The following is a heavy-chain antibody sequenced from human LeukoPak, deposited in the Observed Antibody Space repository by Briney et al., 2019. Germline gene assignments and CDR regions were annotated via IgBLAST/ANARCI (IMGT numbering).Heavy chain of an antibody. CDR2: IGTGDDT. D-gene: IGHD2-15*01. J-gene: IGHJ6*02. Sequence: GGSLRLSCAASGFTFSTYDMHWVRQVTGKGLEWVSAIGTGDDTYYLGSVKGRFTISRENAKNVLYLQMSSLRAEDTAVYYCAREIRETVVTRHYYYGVDVWGQGTTVTVSS. V-gene: IGHV3-13*01. CDR1: GFTFSTYD. CDR3: AREIRETVVTRHYYYGVDV.